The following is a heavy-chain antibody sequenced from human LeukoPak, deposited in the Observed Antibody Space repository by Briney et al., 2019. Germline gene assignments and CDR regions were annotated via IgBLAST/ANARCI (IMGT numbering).Heavy chain of an antibody. CDR2: ISGSGGST. V-gene: IGHV3-23*01. Sequence: PGGSLRLSCAASGFTFSSYAMSWVRQAPGKGLEWVSAISGSGGSTYYADSVKGRFTNSRDNSKNTLYLQMNSLRAEDTAVYYCAKAFYSSSWYEDYYYGMDVWGQGTTVTVSS. CDR3: AKAFYSSSWYEDYYYGMDV. J-gene: IGHJ6*02. CDR1: GFTFSSYA. D-gene: IGHD6-13*01.